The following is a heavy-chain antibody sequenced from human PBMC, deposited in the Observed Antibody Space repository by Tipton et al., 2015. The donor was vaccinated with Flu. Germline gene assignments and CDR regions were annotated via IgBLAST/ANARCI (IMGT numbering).Heavy chain of an antibody. Sequence: TLSLTCAVYGGSFSGYYWSWIRQPPGKGLEWIGEINHSGSTNYNPSLKSRVTISVDTSKNQFSLKLSSVTAADTAVYYCASFEQLGYGYWGQGTLVTVSS. J-gene: IGHJ4*02. V-gene: IGHV4-34*01. D-gene: IGHD6-6*01. CDR2: INHSGST. CDR3: ASFEQLGYGY. CDR1: GGSFSGYY.